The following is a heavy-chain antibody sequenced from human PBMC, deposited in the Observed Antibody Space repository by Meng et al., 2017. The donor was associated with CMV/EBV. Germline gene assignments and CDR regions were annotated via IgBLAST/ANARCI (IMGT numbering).Heavy chain of an antibody. Sequence: ETLSLTCTVSGGSISNAWMSWVRQAPGKGLEWVSLIYSGGSTYYADSVKGRFTISRDNSKNTLFLQMNSLRAEDTAVYYCARWDIVTTFRKDYYYYGMDVWGQGTTVTVSS. V-gene: IGHV3-53*01. D-gene: IGHD5-12*01. CDR3: ARWDIVTTFRKDYYYYGMDV. CDR1: GGSISNAW. J-gene: IGHJ6*02. CDR2: IYSGGST.